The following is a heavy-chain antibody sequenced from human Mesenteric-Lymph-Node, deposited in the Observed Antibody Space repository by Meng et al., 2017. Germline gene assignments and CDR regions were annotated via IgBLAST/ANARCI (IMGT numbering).Heavy chain of an antibody. Sequence: SETLSLTCTVSGGSISSYYWSWIRQPPGKGLEWIGYIYYSGSTNYNPSLKSRVTISVDTSKNQFSLKLSSVTAADTAVYSCARGGRTPYYYDSSGYSSYYFDYWGQGTLVTVSS. J-gene: IGHJ4*02. CDR1: GGSISSYY. CDR2: IYYSGST. CDR3: ARGGRTPYYYDSSGYSSYYFDY. V-gene: IGHV4-59*01. D-gene: IGHD3-22*01.